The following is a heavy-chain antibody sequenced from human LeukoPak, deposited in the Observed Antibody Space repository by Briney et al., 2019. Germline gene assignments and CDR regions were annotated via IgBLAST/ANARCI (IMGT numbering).Heavy chain of an antibody. D-gene: IGHD6-6*01. Sequence: PGGSLRLSCAASGFTFSSYSMNWVRQAPGKGLEWVSYISSSSSTIYYVDSVKGRFTISRDNAKNSLYLQMNSLRAEDTAVYYCARGGKRRIAAPKTDYYYYMDVWGKGTTVTVSS. CDR1: GFTFSSYS. CDR2: ISSSSSTI. J-gene: IGHJ6*03. V-gene: IGHV3-48*01. CDR3: ARGGKRRIAAPKTDYYYYMDV.